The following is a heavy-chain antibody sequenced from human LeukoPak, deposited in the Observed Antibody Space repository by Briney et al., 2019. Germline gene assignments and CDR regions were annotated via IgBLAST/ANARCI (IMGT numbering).Heavy chain of an antibody. V-gene: IGHV4-4*07. CDR2: MYGSGSS. Sequence: PSETLSLTCTVSGGSISTYYWSWIRQPAGKGLEWIGRMYGSGSSNYNPTLRSRVSMSVDTSKNQFSLKLSSVTAADTAVFYCARENSGSYREFDYWGQGTMVTVSS. CDR1: GGSISTYY. J-gene: IGHJ3*01. CDR3: ARENSGSYREFDY. D-gene: IGHD1-26*01.